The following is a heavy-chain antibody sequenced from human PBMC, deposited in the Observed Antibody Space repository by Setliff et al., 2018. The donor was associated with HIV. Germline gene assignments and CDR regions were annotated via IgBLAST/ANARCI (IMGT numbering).Heavy chain of an antibody. Sequence: PSETLSLTCIVSGESISSKNYYWGWIRQPPGKGLEWIGSINYSGSTYYNPSLKSRVTISGDTSKNQFSLKMTSVTAADTAVYYCARDTGYYSRGGPVDYWGQGTLVTVS. CDR1: GESISSKNYY. V-gene: IGHV4-39*07. D-gene: IGHD2-15*01. J-gene: IGHJ4*02. CDR3: ARDTGYYSRGGPVDY. CDR2: INYSGST.